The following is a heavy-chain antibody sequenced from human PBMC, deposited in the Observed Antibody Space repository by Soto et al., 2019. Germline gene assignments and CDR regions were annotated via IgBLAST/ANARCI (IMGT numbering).Heavy chain of an antibody. V-gene: IGHV3-23*01. J-gene: IGHJ6*02. CDR1: GFIFGNYA. CDR2: LSGGGDKT. CDR3: AIFEDYYGLDV. Sequence: EVRMLESGGGLVQPGGSLRLSCAASGFIFGNYAFSWVRQAPGKGLVWVSALSGGGDKTYYTDSVKGRFTISRDNSKTTLYLQMNSLRAEDTAVYYCAIFEDYYGLDVWGQGATVTVSS. D-gene: IGHD3-3*02.